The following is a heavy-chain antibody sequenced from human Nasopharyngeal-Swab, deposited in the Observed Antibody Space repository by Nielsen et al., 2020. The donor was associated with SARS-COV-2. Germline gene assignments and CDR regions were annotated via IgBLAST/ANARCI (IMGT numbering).Heavy chain of an antibody. CDR3: ARPTSVAQRAQAY. CDR2: INSSSSSI. CDR1: GFTFSSST. Sequence: GGSLRLSCVASGFTFSSSTMNWVRRAPGRGLEWIAYINSSSSSIYYAESVKGRFTISRGNARNTLFLQMNSLRDEDTAVYYCARPTSVAQRAQAYWGQGTLVTVSS. J-gene: IGHJ4*02. D-gene: IGHD4-23*01. V-gene: IGHV3-48*02.